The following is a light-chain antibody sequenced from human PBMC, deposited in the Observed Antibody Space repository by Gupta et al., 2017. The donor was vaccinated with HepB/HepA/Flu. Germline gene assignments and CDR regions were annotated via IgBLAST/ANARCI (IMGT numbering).Light chain of an antibody. J-gene: IGLJ3*02. Sequence: QAVVTQEPSLPVSPGGTVTLTCGPRAGAVTRGHYPYWFQPQPGQAPRTLIHYPSHHPSWTPARFSCSLLGGKAALTLAGAQPEDEAEYYCLLSDSGARGVFGGGTKLTVL. CDR1: AGAVTRGHY. V-gene: IGLV7-46*01. CDR3: LLSDSGARGV. CDR2: YPS.